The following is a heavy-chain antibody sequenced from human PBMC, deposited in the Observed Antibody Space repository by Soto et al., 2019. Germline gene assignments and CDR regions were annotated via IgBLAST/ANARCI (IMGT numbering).Heavy chain of an antibody. J-gene: IGHJ3*01. Sequence: QVQLVQSGAEVKKPGASMKVSCKASGGTFRSYAISWVRQAPGQGLEWMGGFIPLFGTTDYAQKFQGRVTTTTNGSTTTEYMELSRLSPEDTAVYYCTSNHTEKFGTYDARHLWGQSTVVTVSS. V-gene: IGHV1-69*01. CDR2: FIPLFGTT. CDR3: TSNHTEKFGTYDARHL. CDR1: GGTFRSYA. D-gene: IGHD3-16*01.